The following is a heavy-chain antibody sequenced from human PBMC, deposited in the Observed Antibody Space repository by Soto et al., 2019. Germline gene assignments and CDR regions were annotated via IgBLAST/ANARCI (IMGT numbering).Heavy chain of an antibody. CDR2: IIPIFGTT. CDR3: ARDRTDSGYYTNWLDP. J-gene: IGHJ5*02. CDR1: GGTFGSDA. V-gene: IGHV1-69*06. D-gene: IGHD3-22*01. Sequence: KVSCKASGGTFGSDAITWVRQAPGQGLGWVGRIIPIFGTTNYAQNLQGRVTISADKSTLTSYMELHSLTSDDTALYYCARDRTDSGYYTNWLDPWGQGTQVTVSS.